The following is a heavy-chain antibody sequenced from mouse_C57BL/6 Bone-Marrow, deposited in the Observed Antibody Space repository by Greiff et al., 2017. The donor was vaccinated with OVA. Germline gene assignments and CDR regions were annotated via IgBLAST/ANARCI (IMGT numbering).Heavy chain of an antibody. CDR1: GFNIKDDY. J-gene: IGHJ4*01. CDR3: TTGYAMDY. CDR2: IDPENGDT. V-gene: IGHV14-4*01. Sequence: EVQLQESGAELVRPGASVKLSCTASGFNIKDDYMHWVKQRPEHGLEWIGWIDPENGDTEYASKFQGKATITADTSSNTAYLQLSSLTSEDTAVYYCTTGYAMDYWGQGTSVTVSS.